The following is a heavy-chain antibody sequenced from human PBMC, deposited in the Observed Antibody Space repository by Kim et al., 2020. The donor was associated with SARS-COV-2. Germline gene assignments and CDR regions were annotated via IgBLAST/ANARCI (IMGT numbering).Heavy chain of an antibody. D-gene: IGHD6-13*01. V-gene: IGHV3-30*04. J-gene: IGHJ4*02. Sequence: GGSLRLSCAASGFTFSSYAMHWVRQAPGKGLEWVAVISYDGSNKYYADSVKGRFTISRDNSKNTLYLQMNSLRAEDTAVYYCASGALYSSSWYSVGQPEVDYWGQGTLVTVSS. CDR2: ISYDGSNK. CDR1: GFTFSSYA. CDR3: ASGALYSSSWYSVGQPEVDY.